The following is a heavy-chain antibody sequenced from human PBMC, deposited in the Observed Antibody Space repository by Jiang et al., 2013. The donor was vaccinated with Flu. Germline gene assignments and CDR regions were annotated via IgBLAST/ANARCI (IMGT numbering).Heavy chain of an antibody. J-gene: IGHJ6*02. CDR3: ATNLYGDRPDYYYGMDV. Sequence: EWMGGFDPEDGETIYAQKFQGRVTMTEDTSTDTAYMELSSLRSEDTAVYYCATNLYGDRPDYYYGMDVWGQGTTVTVSS. CDR2: FDPEDGET. D-gene: IGHD4-17*01. V-gene: IGHV1-24*01.